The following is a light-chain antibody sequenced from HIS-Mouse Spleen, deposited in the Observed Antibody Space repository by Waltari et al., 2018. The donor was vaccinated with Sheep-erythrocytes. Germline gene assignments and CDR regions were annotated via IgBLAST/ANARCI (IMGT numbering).Light chain of an antibody. CDR2: DAS. CDR3: QQRSNWPLT. V-gene: IGKV3-11*01. J-gene: IGKJ4*01. CDR1: QSVSSY. Sequence: EIVLTQSPATLSLSPGERATLSCRASQSVSSYLAWYHQKPGQAPRPLIYDASNRATGIPARFSGSGSGTDFTLTISSLEPEDFAVYYCQQRSNWPLTFGGGTKVEIK.